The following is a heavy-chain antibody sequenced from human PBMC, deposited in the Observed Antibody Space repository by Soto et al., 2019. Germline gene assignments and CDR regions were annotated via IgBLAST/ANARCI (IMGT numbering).Heavy chain of an antibody. CDR3: ARHPGLYYFDY. CDR2: IYYSGSP. CDR1: GGAISSSGSY. V-gene: IGHV4-39*01. J-gene: IGHJ4*02. Sequence: SGTLSLTCTVSGGAISSSGSYWGWIRQPPGKGLEWIGSIYYSGSPYYNPSLKSRVTISVDTSKNQFSLKLSSATAADTAVYYCARHPGLYYFDYWGQGTLVTVSS.